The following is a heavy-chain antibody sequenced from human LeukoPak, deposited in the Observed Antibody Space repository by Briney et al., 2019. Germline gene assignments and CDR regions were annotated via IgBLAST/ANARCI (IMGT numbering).Heavy chain of an antibody. J-gene: IGHJ4*02. CDR2: IYYSGST. Sequence: PSETLSLTCIVSGGSISSSSYYWGWIRQPPGKGLEWIGSIYYSGSTYYNPSLKSRVTISVDTSKNQFSLKLSSVTAADTAVYYCARLVMAGLTYFDYWGQGTLVTVSS. V-gene: IGHV4-39*01. CDR1: GGSISSSSYY. D-gene: IGHD6-19*01. CDR3: ARLVMAGLTYFDY.